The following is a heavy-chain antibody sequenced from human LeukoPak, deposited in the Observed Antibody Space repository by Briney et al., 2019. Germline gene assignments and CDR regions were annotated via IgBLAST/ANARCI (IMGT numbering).Heavy chain of an antibody. CDR1: GFSFQYYW. D-gene: IGHD4-23*01. CDR3: VRGGWELDY. Sequence: GGSLRLSCAASGFSFQYYWMAWVRQAPGMGLEWVAHIKEDGTQKFYVDSVRGRFTISKDDTRNALYLQMNSLRDEDTAIYYCVRGGWELDYWGQGTLVIVSS. V-gene: IGHV3-7*01. J-gene: IGHJ4*02. CDR2: IKEDGTQK.